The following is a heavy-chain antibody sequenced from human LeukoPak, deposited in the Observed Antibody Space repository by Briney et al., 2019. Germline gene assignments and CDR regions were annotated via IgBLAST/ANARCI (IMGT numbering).Heavy chain of an antibody. CDR1: GFTLRSYA. CDR3: AKRYFGNYYFDF. J-gene: IGHJ4*02. V-gene: IGHV3-23*01. CDR2: ISGSGGST. Sequence: TRGSLRLSCAASGFTLRSYAMSSVRQAPRKGLEWVSAISGSGGSTYYADSVKGRFTISRDNSKNTLYLQMKSLTAEDTAIYYCAKRYFGNYYFDFWGQGTLVTVSS. D-gene: IGHD3-9*01.